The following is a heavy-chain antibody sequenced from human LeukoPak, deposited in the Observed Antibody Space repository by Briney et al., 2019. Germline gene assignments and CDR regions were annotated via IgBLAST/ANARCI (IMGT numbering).Heavy chain of an antibody. CDR3: ARVWNDWFDP. CDR2: ISSSSSYI. CDR1: GFTFSSYE. D-gene: IGHD1-1*01. Sequence: PGGSLRLSCAASGFTFSSYEMNWVRQAPGKGLEWISSISSSSSYIYYADSVKGRFTISRDNAKNSLYLQMNSLRAEDTSVYYCARVWNDWFDPWGQGTLVTVSS. V-gene: IGHV3-21*01. J-gene: IGHJ5*02.